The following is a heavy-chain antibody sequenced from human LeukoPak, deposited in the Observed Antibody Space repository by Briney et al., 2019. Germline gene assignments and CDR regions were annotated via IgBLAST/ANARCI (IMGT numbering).Heavy chain of an antibody. CDR3: ARDGHCSSTSCYIDY. CDR1: QFTFSSYD. CDR2: ISSDGSVT. J-gene: IGHJ4*02. Sequence: GTSLRLSCAASQFTFSSYDMHWVRQAPGKGLHWVAIISSDGSVTYYADSVKGRFTISRDNSKNTLYLQMNSLRAEDTAVYYCARDGHCSSTSCYIDYWGQGTLVTVSS. D-gene: IGHD2-2*02. V-gene: IGHV3-30*04.